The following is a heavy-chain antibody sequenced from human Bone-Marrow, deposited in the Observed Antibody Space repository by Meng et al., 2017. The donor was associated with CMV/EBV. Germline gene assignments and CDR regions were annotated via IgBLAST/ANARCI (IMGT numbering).Heavy chain of an antibody. J-gene: IGHJ3*02. CDR3: ARDIRAFDI. Sequence: GESLKISCAASGFTFEDHAMHWVRQAPGKGLEWVSGINWNGGSTGYADSVKGRFTISRDNAKNSLYLQMNSLRAEDTALYHCARDIRAFDIWGQGTMVTVSS. CDR1: GFTFEDHA. V-gene: IGHV3-20*01. CDR2: INWNGGST.